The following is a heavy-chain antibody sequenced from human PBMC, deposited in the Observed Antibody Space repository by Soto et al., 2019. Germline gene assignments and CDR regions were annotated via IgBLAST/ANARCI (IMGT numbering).Heavy chain of an antibody. Sequence: GGSLSLSCAASGFTVGSNYMSWVRQAPGKGLEWVSVIYSGGSTYYADSVKGRFTISRDKSKNTLYLQMNSLRAEDTAVYYCAKPVAGTIYYYGMDVRGPGTTVTVSS. J-gene: IGHJ6*02. CDR1: GFTVGSNY. D-gene: IGHD6-19*01. CDR3: AKPVAGTIYYYGMDV. V-gene: IGHV3-66*04. CDR2: IYSGGST.